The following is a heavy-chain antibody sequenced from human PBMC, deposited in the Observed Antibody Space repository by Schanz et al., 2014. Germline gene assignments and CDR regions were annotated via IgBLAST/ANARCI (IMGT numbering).Heavy chain of an antibody. CDR1: GYTFVSYS. D-gene: IGHD5-12*01. CDR2: ISAQTGDT. Sequence: QVQLVQSGAEVKKPGASVKVSCKASGYTFVSYSMHWVRQAPGQGLEWIGWISAQTGDTRYAQKMQGRVTMTTDTSTSTAYMELSSLKSEDTAVYYCARGPLGTSPWGEGTLVTVSS. J-gene: IGHJ5*02. V-gene: IGHV1-46*04. CDR3: ARGPLGTSP.